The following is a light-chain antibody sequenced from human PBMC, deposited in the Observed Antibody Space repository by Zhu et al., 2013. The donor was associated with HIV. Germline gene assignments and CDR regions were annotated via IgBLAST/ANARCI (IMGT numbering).Light chain of an antibody. J-gene: IGKJ3*01. CDR1: QGISNY. V-gene: IGKV1-9*01. CDR2: AAS. CDR3: QQLYIYPRT. Sequence: DIQLTQSPSFLSASVGDRVTITCWASQGISNYLAWYQQKPGKAPKLLIYAASTLQVGPSRFSGSGSGTEFTLTISSLQAEDFATYYCQQLYIYPRTFGPGTKVDIK.